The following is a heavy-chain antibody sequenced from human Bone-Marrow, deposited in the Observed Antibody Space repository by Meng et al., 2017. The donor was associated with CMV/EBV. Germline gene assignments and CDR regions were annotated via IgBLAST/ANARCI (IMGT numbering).Heavy chain of an antibody. CDR1: GFTFDDYG. Sequence: GGSLRLSCAASGFTFDDYGMSWVRQAPGKGLEWVSSISSSSSYIYYADSVKGRFTISRDNAKNSLYLQMNSLRAEDTAVYYCARDSNHGSGSYYSPYYYYGMDVWGQGTTVTVSS. J-gene: IGHJ6*02. D-gene: IGHD3-10*01. CDR3: ARDSNHGSGSYYSPYYYYGMDV. V-gene: IGHV3-21*01. CDR2: ISSSSSYI.